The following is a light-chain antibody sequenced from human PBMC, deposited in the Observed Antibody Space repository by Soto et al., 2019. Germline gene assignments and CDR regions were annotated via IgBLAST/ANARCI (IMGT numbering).Light chain of an antibody. J-gene: IGKJ2*01. CDR2: GAS. Sequence: EVVLTQPPATLSLSPGERATLSCRASQNVRTFLDWYQQKPGQAPRLLIYGASNRATGIPARFSGSGSGTDFTLTISSLEPEDFAVYFCQHYGSSPPYTFGQGTKLEIK. V-gene: IGKV3-11*01. CDR1: QNVRTF. CDR3: QHYGSSPPYT.